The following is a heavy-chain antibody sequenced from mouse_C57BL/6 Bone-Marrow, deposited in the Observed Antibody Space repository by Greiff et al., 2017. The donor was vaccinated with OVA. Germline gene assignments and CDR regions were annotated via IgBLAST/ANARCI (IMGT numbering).Heavy chain of an antibody. CDR3: SIYDYDGGFAY. J-gene: IGHJ3*01. V-gene: IGHV7-3*01. CDR1: GFTFTDYY. CDR2: IRNKANGYTT. Sequence: EVQGVESGGGLVQPGGSLSLSCAASGFTFTDYYMSWVRQPPGKALEWLGFIRNKANGYTTEYSASVKGRFTISRDNSQSILYLQMNALIAEDSATYYCSIYDYDGGFAYWGQGTLVTVSA. D-gene: IGHD2-4*01.